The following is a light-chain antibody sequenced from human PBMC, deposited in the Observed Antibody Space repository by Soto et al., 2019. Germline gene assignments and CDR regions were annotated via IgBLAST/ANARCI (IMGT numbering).Light chain of an antibody. CDR2: AAS. J-gene: IGKJ3*01. V-gene: IGKV1-39*01. CDR3: QQSYTTPFT. CDR1: QNIVGY. Sequence: DIQMTQSPSSLSASVADRVTITCRASQNIVGYLSWYRQTPGKAPKLLIYAASSLRSGVPSRFSGSGSGTEFNFTISSLQPEDFANYYCQQSYTTPFTFGPGTKVDI.